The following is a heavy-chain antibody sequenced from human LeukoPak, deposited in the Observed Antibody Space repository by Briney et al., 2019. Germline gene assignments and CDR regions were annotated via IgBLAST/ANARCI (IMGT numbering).Heavy chain of an antibody. Sequence: PSETLSLTCGVSGGSITSTNWWSWVRHPPRQSLEWSGGISLSRHTTYSPSLEGRVTMALDKFMNHLSLYLTSVTAAGTAVYDCARENGAFSPFGYWGQGSLVTVPS. V-gene: IGHV4-4*02. CDR1: GGSITSTNW. D-gene: IGHD2-8*01. CDR2: ISLSRHT. CDR3: ARENGAFSPFGY. J-gene: IGHJ4*02.